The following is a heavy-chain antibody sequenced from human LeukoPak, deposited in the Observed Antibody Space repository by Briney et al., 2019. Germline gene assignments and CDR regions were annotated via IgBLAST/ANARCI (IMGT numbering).Heavy chain of an antibody. V-gene: IGHV3-66*01. CDR2: IYSGGST. J-gene: IGHJ6*02. CDR3: VRASIHGMDV. D-gene: IGHD3-3*01. Sequence: GGSLRPSCAASGFTVSSNYMSSVRPAAGEGREWVAVIYSGGSTYYADSVKGRFTISRDNSKNTLYLQMNSLGAEETAVYYCVRASIHGMDVWGQGTTVPVS. CDR1: GFTVSSNY.